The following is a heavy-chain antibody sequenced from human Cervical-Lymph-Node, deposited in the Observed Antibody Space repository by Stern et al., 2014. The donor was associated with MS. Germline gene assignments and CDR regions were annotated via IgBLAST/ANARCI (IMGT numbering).Heavy chain of an antibody. D-gene: IGHD2-21*01. J-gene: IGHJ6*02. CDR3: ARDDVVIWGMDV. CDR1: GDILRNYG. CDR2: TIYICGTA. Sequence: VHLVESGAEVKKPGSSVRVSCKASGDILRNYGISWLRQVPGQGLEWMGGTIYICGTANYAQTFKGRHTYIAGECTSTVYMELNSLRSEDTAVYYCARDDVVIWGMDVWGQGTTVTVSS. V-gene: IGHV1-69*01.